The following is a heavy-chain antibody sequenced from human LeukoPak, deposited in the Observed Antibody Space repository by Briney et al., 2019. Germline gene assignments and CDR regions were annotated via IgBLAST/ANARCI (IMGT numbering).Heavy chain of an antibody. V-gene: IGHV4-59*01. D-gene: IGHD2-2*01. Sequence: SETLSLTCAVYGGSFSGYYWSWIRQPPGKGLECIGYIYYSGSTNYNPSLKSRVTISVDTSKNQFSLKLSSVTAADTAVYYCARVVPAALYYFDYWGQGTLVTVSS. CDR1: GGSFSGYY. J-gene: IGHJ4*02. CDR2: IYYSGST. CDR3: ARVVPAALYYFDY.